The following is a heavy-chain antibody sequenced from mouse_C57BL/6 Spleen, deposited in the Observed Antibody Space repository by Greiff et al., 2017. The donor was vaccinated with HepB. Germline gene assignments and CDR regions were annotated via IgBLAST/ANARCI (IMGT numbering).Heavy chain of an antibody. V-gene: IGHV5-9*01. J-gene: IGHJ3*01. CDR2: ISGGGGNT. CDR3: ARKGGESGPFAY. CDR1: GFTFSSYT. D-gene: IGHD1-3*01. Sequence: DVHLVESGGGLVKPGGSLKLSCAASGFTFSSYTMSWVRQTPEKRLEWVATISGGGGNTYYPDSVKGRFTISRDNAKNTLYLQMSSLRSEDTALYYCARKGGESGPFAYWGQGTLVTVSA.